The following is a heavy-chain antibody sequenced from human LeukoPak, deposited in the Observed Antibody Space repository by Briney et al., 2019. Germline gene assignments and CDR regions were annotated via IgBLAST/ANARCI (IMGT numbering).Heavy chain of an antibody. D-gene: IGHD6-19*01. CDR2: INSDGSST. Sequence: PGGPLRLSCAASGFTFSSYWMHWVRQAPGKGLVWVSRINSDGSSTSYADSVKGRFTISRDNAKNTLYLQMNSLRAEDTAVYYCASGTAVAGTGVDYWGQGTLVTVSS. J-gene: IGHJ4*02. V-gene: IGHV3-74*01. CDR1: GFTFSSYW. CDR3: ASGTAVAGTGVDY.